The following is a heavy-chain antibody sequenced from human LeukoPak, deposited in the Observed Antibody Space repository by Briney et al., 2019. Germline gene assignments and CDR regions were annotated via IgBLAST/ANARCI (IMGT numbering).Heavy chain of an antibody. CDR1: GGSFSGYS. CDR2: FNHSGST. J-gene: IGHJ4*02. CDR3: ARLGLNLGNPDH. V-gene: IGHV4-34*01. D-gene: IGHD1-14*01. Sequence: SESLSLTCAVYGGSFSGYSWTWIRQPPGKGLEWIGEFNHSGSTNYNPSLKSRVTISVVTSKNQFSLNLSSVTAADTAVYYCARLGLNLGNPDHWGQGTLVTVSS.